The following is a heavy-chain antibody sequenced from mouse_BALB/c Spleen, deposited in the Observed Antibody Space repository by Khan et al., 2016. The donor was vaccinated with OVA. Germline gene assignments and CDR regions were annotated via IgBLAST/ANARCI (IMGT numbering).Heavy chain of an antibody. CDR1: GYSITSGYA. CDR2: ISYSGVT. V-gene: IGHV3-2*02. D-gene: IGHD1-1*01. CDR3: ARVNYYGYYFDF. J-gene: IGHJ2*01. Sequence: EVKLLESGPGLVKPSQSLSLTCTVTGYSITSGYAWNWIRQFPGNKLEWMGYISYSGVTSYTPSLKSRISITRDTSKNQFFLQLNSVTTEDTATYYCARVNYYGYYFDFWGQGTTLTVSS.